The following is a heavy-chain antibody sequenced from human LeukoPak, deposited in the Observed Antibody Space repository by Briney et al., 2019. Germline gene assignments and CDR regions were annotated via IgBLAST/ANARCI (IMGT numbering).Heavy chain of an antibody. J-gene: IGHJ4*02. V-gene: IGHV3-30*18. D-gene: IGHD3-3*01. CDR2: ISYDGSNK. CDR1: GFTFSSYG. CDR3: AKEDRYYGSLDY. Sequence: GRSLRLSCAASGFTFSSYGMHWVRQAPGKGLEWVAVISYDGSNKYYADSVKGRFTIPRDNSKNTLYLQMNSLRAEDTAVYYCAKEDRYYGSLDYWGQGTLVTVSS.